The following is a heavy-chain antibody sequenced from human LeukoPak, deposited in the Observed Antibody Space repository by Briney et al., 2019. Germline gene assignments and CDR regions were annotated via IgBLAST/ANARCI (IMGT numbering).Heavy chain of an antibody. CDR3: ARDRIAVAGTFSL. J-gene: IGHJ4*02. D-gene: IGHD6-19*01. CDR1: GGTFSSYA. Sequence: SVKVSCKASGGTFSSYAISWVRQAPGQGLEWMGGIIPIFGTANYAQKFQGRVAITADESTSTAYMELSSLRSEDTAVYYCARDRIAVAGTFSLWGQGTLVTVSS. CDR2: IIPIFGTA. V-gene: IGHV1-69*13.